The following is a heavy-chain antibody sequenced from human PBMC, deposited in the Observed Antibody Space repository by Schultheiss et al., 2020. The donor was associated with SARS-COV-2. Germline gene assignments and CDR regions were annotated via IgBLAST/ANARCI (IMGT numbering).Heavy chain of an antibody. CDR3: ARDGEEYCSSTSCYMN. D-gene: IGHD2-2*02. J-gene: IGHJ4*02. CDR2: IWYDGSNK. V-gene: IGHV3-33*08. Sequence: GGSLRLSCAASGFTFSSYAMSWVRQAPGKGLERVAVIWYDGSNKYYADSVKGRFTISRDNSKNTLYLQMNSLRAEDTAVYYCARDGEEYCSSTSCYMNWGQGTLVTVSS. CDR1: GFTFSSYA.